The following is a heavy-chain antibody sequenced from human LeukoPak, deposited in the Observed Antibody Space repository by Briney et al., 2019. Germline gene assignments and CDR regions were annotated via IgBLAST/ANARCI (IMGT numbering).Heavy chain of an antibody. CDR3: ERERSSSSDY. J-gene: IGHJ4*02. Sequence: PSETLSLTCAVSGYSISSGYYWGWIRQPPGKGLEWIGSIYHSGSTYYNPSLKSRVTISVDTSKNQFSLKLSSVTATDAAIYYCERERSSSSDYWGQGTLGTVTS. CDR2: IYHSGST. D-gene: IGHD6-6*01. V-gene: IGHV4-38-2*02. CDR1: GYSISSGYY.